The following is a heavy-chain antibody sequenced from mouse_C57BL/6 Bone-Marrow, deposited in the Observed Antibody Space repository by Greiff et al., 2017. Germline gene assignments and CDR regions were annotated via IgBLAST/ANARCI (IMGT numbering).Heavy chain of an antibody. D-gene: IGHD2-1*01. CDR3: ARDGNPFDY. CDR2: ISDGGSYT. Sequence: VQLKESGGGLVKPGGSLKLSCAASGFTFSSYAMSWVRQTPEKRLEWVATISDGGSYTYYPNNVKGRFTISRDNAKNHLYLQMSHLKSEDTAMYYCARDGNPFDYWGQGTTLTVSS. V-gene: IGHV5-4*01. CDR1: GFTFSSYA. J-gene: IGHJ2*01.